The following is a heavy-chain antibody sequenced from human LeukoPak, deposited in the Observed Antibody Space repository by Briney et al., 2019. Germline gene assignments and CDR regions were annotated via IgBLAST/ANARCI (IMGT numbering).Heavy chain of an antibody. CDR1: GFSLSTSGVG. CDR2: IYWNDDK. CDR3: AHLPRGYSSSWLDY. D-gene: IGHD6-13*01. Sequence: GPTLVKPTQTLTLTCTFSGFSLSTSGVGVGWIRQPPGKALEWLALIYWNDDKSYSPSLKSRLTITKDTSKNQVVLTMTNMDPVDTATYYCAHLPRGYSSSWLDYWGQGTLVTVSS. J-gene: IGHJ4*02. V-gene: IGHV2-5*01.